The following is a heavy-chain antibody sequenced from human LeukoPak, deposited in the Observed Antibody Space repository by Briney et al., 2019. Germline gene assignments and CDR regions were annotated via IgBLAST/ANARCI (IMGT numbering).Heavy chain of an antibody. V-gene: IGHV4-34*01. D-gene: IGHD2-15*01. CDR3: ARGRNPRTAGYCSGGSRYRIGTDV. Sequence: SETLSLTCAVYGGSFSGYYWSWIRQPPGKGLEWIGEINHSGSTNYNPSLKSRVTISVDTSKNQFSLKLSSVTAADTAVYYCARGRNPRTAGYCSGGSRYRIGTDVWGQGTTVTVSS. CDR2: INHSGST. CDR1: GGSFSGYY. J-gene: IGHJ6*02.